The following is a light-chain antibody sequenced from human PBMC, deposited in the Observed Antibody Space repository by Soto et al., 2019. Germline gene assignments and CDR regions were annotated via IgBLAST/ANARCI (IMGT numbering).Light chain of an antibody. CDR2: DAS. Sequence: IQMTHSPSTLSSAFVDRVTITSRASQSSGTWLAWYQHRPGNAPSLLIYDASTLRSGVPSRFSGSGSGTEFTLTISSLQADDFATYYCQQSDTYPLTFGQGTRLENK. J-gene: IGKJ5*01. CDR3: QQSDTYPLT. CDR1: QSSGTW. V-gene: IGKV1-5*01.